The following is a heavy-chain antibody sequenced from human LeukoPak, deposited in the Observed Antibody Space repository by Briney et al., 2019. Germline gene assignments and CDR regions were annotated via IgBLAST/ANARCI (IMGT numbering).Heavy chain of an antibody. CDR1: GFTFSSYE. D-gene: IGHD6-13*01. J-gene: IGHJ6*03. Sequence: GGSLRLSCAASGFTFSSYEMNWVRQAPGKGLEWVSYISSSGSTIYYADSVKGRFTISRDNAKNSLYLQMNSLRAEDTAVYYCARDSERRALGSSWPLMDVWGKGTTVTISS. CDR3: ARDSERRALGSSWPLMDV. CDR2: ISSSGSTI. V-gene: IGHV3-48*03.